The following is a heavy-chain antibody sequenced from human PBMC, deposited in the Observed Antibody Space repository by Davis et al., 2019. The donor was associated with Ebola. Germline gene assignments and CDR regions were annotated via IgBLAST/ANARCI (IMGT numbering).Heavy chain of an antibody. CDR3: ARLHAYYYDSSGYYGGLYAFDI. CDR2: IYYSGST. V-gene: IGHV4-30-2*03. CDR1: GGSISSGGYS. Sequence: SETLSLTCAVSGGSISSGGYSWSWIRQPPGKGLEWIGSIYYSGSTYYNPSLKSRVTISVDTSKNQFSLKLSSVTAADTAVYYCARLHAYYYDSSGYYGGLYAFDIWGQGTMVTVSS. J-gene: IGHJ3*02. D-gene: IGHD3-22*01.